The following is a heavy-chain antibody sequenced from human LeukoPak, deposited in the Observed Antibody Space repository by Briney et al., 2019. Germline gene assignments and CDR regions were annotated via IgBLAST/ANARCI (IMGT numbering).Heavy chain of an antibody. D-gene: IGHD6-13*01. V-gene: IGHV3-9*03. CDR2: ISWNSGSI. CDR1: GFTFDDYA. J-gene: IGHJ4*02. CDR3: AKDVGSYSSSSYYDY. Sequence: GGSLRLSCAASGFTFDDYAMHWVRHAPGKGLEWVSGISWNSGSIGYADSVKGRFTISRDNAKNSLYLQMNSLRAEDMALYYCAKDVGSYSSSSYYDYWGQGTLVTVSS.